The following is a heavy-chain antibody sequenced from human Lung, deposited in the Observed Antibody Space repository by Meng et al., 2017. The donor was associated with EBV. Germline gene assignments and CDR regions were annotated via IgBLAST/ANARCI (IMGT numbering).Heavy chain of an antibody. V-gene: IGHV4-4*02. J-gene: IGHJ4*02. D-gene: IGHD2-21*02. CDR3: ARVVTALWGYYFDY. CDR2: IYHSGST. CDR1: GGSISSSNW. Sequence: QGRREGSGPGLVKPSGTLSLTLAVSGGSISSSNWWSWVRQPPGKGLEWIGEIYHSGSTNYNPSLKSRVTISVDKSKNQFSLKLSSVTAADTAVYYCARVVTALWGYYFDYWGQGTLVTVSS.